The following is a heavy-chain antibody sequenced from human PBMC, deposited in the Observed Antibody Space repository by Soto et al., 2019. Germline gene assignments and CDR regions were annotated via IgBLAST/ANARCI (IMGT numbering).Heavy chain of an antibody. D-gene: IGHD3-16*02. J-gene: IGHJ4*02. CDR1: GGTFRNYP. V-gene: IGHV1-69*02. CDR2: IIPLTDIP. CDR3: ARGPFVVLNYFES. Sequence: QVQLVQSGAEVKKPGSSVKVSCKASGGTFRNYPINWVRQAPGQGLEWMGSIIPLTDIPDYEQNFQARLTISADKSTSTAYMELSSLTSDDTAMYYCARGPFVVLNYFESWGQGTLVTVSS.